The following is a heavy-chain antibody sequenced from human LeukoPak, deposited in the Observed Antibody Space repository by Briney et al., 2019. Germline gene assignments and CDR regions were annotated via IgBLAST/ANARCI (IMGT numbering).Heavy chain of an antibody. V-gene: IGHV3-30-3*01. CDR1: GFTFSSYA. CDR2: ISYDGSNK. Sequence: GSLILSCAASGFTFSSYAMHWVRQAPGKGLEWVAVISYDGSNKYYADSVKGRFTISRDNSKNTLYLQMNSLRAEDTAVYYCARGDYGAFDIWGQGTMVTVSS. D-gene: IGHD4/OR15-4a*01. J-gene: IGHJ3*02. CDR3: ARGDYGAFDI.